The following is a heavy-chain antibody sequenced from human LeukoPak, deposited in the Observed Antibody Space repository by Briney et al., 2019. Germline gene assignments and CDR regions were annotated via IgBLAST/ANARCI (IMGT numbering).Heavy chain of an antibody. CDR1: GGSISSGGYY. V-gene: IGHV4-30-2*01. CDR3: ARADPYYYDSSGYTSRRDAFDI. Sequence: PSETLSLTCTVSGGSISSGGYYWSWIRQPPGKGLEWIGYIYHSGSTYYNPSLKSRVTISVDTSKNQFSLKLSSVTAADTAVYYCARADPYYYDSSGYTSRRDAFDIWGQGTMVTVSS. J-gene: IGHJ3*02. D-gene: IGHD3-22*01. CDR2: IYHSGST.